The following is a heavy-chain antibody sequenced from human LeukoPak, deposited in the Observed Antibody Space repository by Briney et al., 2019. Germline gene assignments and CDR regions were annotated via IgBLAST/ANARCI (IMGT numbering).Heavy chain of an antibody. J-gene: IGHJ4*02. V-gene: IGHV1-2*02. Sequence: ASVKVSCKVSGYTLTELSMHWVRQAPGQGLEWMGWINPNSGGTNYAQKFQGRVTMTRDTSISTAYMELSRLRSDDTAVYYCARGSLGDILTGYSHLYYFDYWGQGTLVTVSS. CDR1: GYTLTELS. D-gene: IGHD3-9*01. CDR3: ARGSLGDILTGYSHLYYFDY. CDR2: INPNSGGT.